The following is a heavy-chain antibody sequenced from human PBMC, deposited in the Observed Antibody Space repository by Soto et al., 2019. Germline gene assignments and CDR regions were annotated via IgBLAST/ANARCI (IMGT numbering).Heavy chain of an antibody. CDR2: ISGSGGST. CDR1: GFTFSSYA. CDR3: AKGRGDYDYPNWEYYYYGMDV. J-gene: IGHJ6*02. Sequence: GGSLRLSCAASGFTFSSYAMSWVRQAPGKGLEWVSAISGSGGSTYYADSVKGRFTISRDNSKNTLYLQMNSLRAEDTAVYYCAKGRGDYDYPNWEYYYYGMDVWGQGTTVTVSS. V-gene: IGHV3-23*01. D-gene: IGHD5-12*01.